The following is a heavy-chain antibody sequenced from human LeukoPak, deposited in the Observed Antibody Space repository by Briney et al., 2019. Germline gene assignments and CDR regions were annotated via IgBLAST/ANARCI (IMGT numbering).Heavy chain of an antibody. CDR3: ARGPVAGGNWFDP. J-gene: IGHJ5*02. CDR1: GFTFRKHA. V-gene: IGHV3-23*01. CDR2: IFTDGHHT. Sequence: LGGSLRLSCAASGFTFRKHAMSWVRQAPGKGLEWVSSIFTDGHHTYNADSVKGRFTISRDNSKNTLYLQMNSLRAEDTAVYYCARGPVAGGNWFDPWGQGTLVTVSS. D-gene: IGHD6-19*01.